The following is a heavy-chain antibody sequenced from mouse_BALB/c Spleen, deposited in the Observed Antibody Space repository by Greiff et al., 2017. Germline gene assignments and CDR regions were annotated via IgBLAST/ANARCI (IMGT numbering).Heavy chain of an antibody. D-gene: IGHD2-1*01. Sequence: QVHVKQSGAELAKPGASVKMSCKASGYTFTSYWMHWVKQRPGQGLEWIGYINPSTGYTEYNQKFKDKATLTADKSSSTAYMQLSSLTSEDSAVYYCAREGGNYDFFDYWGQGTTLTVSS. V-gene: IGHV1-7*01. CDR1: GYTFTSYW. CDR2: INPSTGYT. J-gene: IGHJ2*01. CDR3: AREGGNYDFFDY.